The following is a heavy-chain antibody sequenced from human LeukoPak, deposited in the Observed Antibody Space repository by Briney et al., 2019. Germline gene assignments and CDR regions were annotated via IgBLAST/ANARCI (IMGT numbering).Heavy chain of an antibody. CDR2: ISGSGKYI. V-gene: IGHV3-21*01. CDR3: ARESTEERPGY. Sequence: GGSLRLSRAASEFTFSSYNMNWVRQAPGKGLEWVSCISGSGKYIYYADSVKGRFTISRDNAKNSLYLQMNSLRAEDTAVYYCARESTEERPGYWGQGTLVTVSS. D-gene: IGHD1-1*01. J-gene: IGHJ1*01. CDR1: EFTFSSYN.